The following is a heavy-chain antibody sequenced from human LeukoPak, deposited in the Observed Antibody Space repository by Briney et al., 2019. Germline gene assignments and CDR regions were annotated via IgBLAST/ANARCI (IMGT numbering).Heavy chain of an antibody. D-gene: IGHD3-9*01. V-gene: IGHV5-51*01. CDR1: GYKFNNFY. Sequence: GESLKISCQASGYKFNNFYIAWVRQMPGKGLELVAIIYPGDSDIRYSPSIQGHVTISADKSTSTTFLQWTSLKASDTAMYYCARRHSDSLTGFDFWGQGTLVTVTS. CDR3: ARRHSDSLTGFDF. CDR2: IYPGDSDI. J-gene: IGHJ4*02.